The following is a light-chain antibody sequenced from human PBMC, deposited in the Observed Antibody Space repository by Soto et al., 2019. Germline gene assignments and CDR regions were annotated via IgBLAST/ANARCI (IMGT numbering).Light chain of an antibody. V-gene: IGKV3-15*01. CDR1: QSVSSS. CDR2: GAS. CDR3: QQYSGWPPRT. J-gene: IGKJ1*01. Sequence: EIVMTQSPATLSVSPGERATLSCRASQSVSSSLAWYQQRPGQAPRLLVYGASTRATGVPARFSGSGSGTDFTLTISSLQSEDFAVYYCQQYSGWPPRTFDQGTKVEIK.